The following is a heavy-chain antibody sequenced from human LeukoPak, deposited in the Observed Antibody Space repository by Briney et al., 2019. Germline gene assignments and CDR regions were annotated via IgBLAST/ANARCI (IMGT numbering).Heavy chain of an antibody. J-gene: IGHJ5*02. CDR1: GGSFSGFY. V-gene: IGHV4-34*01. Sequence: KPSETLSLTCTISGGSFSGFYWSWVRQPPGKGLEWIGEINHSGSTHYNPSFKSRVTKLVDTSRNQVSLKLTSITAADTAVYYCARGPESGSHFAWFDPWGQGTLVTVST. CDR3: ARGPESGSHFAWFDP. CDR2: INHSGST. D-gene: IGHD3-10*01.